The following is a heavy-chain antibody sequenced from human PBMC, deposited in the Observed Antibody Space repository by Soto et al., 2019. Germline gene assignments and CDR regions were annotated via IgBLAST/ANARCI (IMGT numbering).Heavy chain of an antibody. Sequence: EVTLLESGGGLVQPGGSLRLSCAVSGFTFSSYAMNWVRQAPGKGLEWVSGINGGGGSTYYADSVKGRFTISRDNSKNAVYMEMDSLRAEDTSVYYSAKSSSTAYPLKNYLDPWGQGTLVTVSS. CDR2: INGGGGST. D-gene: IGHD6-25*01. J-gene: IGHJ5*02. CDR3: AKSSSTAYPLKNYLDP. V-gene: IGHV3-23*01. CDR1: GFTFSSYA.